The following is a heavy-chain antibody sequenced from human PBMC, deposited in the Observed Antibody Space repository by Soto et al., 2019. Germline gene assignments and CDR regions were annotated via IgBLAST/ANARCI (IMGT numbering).Heavy chain of an antibody. CDR1: GRSISSVGYY. CDR3: ARPNDYWNGYGPFDY. J-gene: IGHJ4*02. Sequence: QVQLQASGPGLVKPSQTLSLTCAVSGRSISSVGYYWSWVRQHPGKVLEWIGSISYTGNTYYNPSLENRPSISLDTSENRFYLRLNSVTAADTAIYYCARPNDYWNGYGPFDYWGQGSLVTVSS. V-gene: IGHV4-31*11. D-gene: IGHD3-3*01. CDR2: ISYTGNT.